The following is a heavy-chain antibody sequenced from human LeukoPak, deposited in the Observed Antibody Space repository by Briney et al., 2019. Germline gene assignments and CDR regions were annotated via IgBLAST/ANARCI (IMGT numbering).Heavy chain of an antibody. V-gene: IGHV3-23*01. CDR3: AKEAAWFGELTRYFDY. J-gene: IGHJ4*02. CDR2: ISGSGGST. Sequence: GGSLRLSCAASGFTFSSYAMSWVRQAPGKGLEWVSAISGSGGSTYYADSVKGRFTISRDNSKNTLYLQMNSLRAEDTAVYYCAKEAAWFGELTRYFDYWGQGTLVTVSS. CDR1: GFTFSSYA. D-gene: IGHD3-10*01.